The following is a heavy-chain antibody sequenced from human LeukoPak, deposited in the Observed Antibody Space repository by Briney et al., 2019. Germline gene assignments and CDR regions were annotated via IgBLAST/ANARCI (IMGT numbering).Heavy chain of an antibody. CDR2: IRSKANSYAT. CDR1: GFTFSGSA. J-gene: IGHJ5*02. V-gene: IGHV3-73*01. CDR3: TRPSALWFGEDSFDP. D-gene: IGHD3-10*01. Sequence: GGSLRLSCVASGFTFSGSAMHWVRQASGKGLEWVGRIRSKANSYATAYAASVKGRFTISRDDSKNTAYLQMNSLKTEDTAVYYCTRPSALWFGEDSFDPWGRGTLVTVSS.